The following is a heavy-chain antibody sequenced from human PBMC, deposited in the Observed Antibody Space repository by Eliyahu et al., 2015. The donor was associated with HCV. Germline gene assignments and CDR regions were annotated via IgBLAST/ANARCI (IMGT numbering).Heavy chain of an antibody. CDR1: GGTFSSYT. D-gene: IGHD6-19*01. CDR3: ARTAASAYSSGWYADY. V-gene: IGHV1-69*02. CDR2: IIPILGIA. Sequence: EVKKPGSSVKVSCKASGGTFSSYTISWVRQAPGQGLEWMGRIIPILGIANYAQKFQGRVTITADKSTSTAYMELSSLRSEDTAVYYCARTAASAYSSGWYADYWGQGTLVTVSS. J-gene: IGHJ4*02.